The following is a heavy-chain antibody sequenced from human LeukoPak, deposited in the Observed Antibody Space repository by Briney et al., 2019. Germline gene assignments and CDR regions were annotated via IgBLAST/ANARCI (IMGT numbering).Heavy chain of an antibody. D-gene: IGHD2-2*01. CDR2: IYTSGST. Sequence: SETLSLTCTVSGGSISSGSYYWSWIRQPAGKGLEWIGRIYTSGSTNYNPSLKSRVTISVDTSKNQFSLKLSSVTAADTAAYYCARARAYCSSTSCYPYYFDYWGQGTLVTVSS. CDR1: GGSISSGSYY. V-gene: IGHV4-61*02. J-gene: IGHJ4*02. CDR3: ARARAYCSSTSCYPYYFDY.